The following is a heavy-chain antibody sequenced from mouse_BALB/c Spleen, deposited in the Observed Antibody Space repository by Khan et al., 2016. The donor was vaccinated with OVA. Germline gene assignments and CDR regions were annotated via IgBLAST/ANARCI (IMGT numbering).Heavy chain of an antibody. CDR3: ARPPYFSYTLDY. Sequence: QVQLKQSGPELKKPGETVKISCKASGYTFTSSGMNWVKQSPGKALRWMGWINTYTGEPTYTDDFKGRFAFSLETSASTAYLQINNLKNEDTATYFCARPPYFSYTLDYWGQGTSVTVSS. D-gene: IGHD2-10*01. CDR2: INTYTGEP. J-gene: IGHJ4*01. CDR1: GYTFTSSG. V-gene: IGHV9-3-1*01.